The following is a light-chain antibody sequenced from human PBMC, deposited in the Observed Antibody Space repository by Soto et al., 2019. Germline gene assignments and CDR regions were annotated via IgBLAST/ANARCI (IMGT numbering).Light chain of an antibody. V-gene: IGKV3-20*01. CDR2: DTS. CDR1: QSLTNSF. J-gene: IGKJ5*01. Sequence: EIELTQSPGTLSLSPGERATLSCRASQSLTNSFIAWYQQKPGQAPRLLIYDTSSRATGIPDRVSGSGSGTDLALTISRLEHEDFAVFFCQQYGTSEIIFGQGTRLEIK. CDR3: QQYGTSEII.